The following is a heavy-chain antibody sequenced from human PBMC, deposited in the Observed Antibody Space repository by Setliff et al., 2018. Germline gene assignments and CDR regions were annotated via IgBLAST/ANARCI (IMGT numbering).Heavy chain of an antibody. D-gene: IGHD5-12*01. Sequence: PSETLSLTCTVSGGSISSGSYYWSWIRQPAGKGLEWIGHIYTSGSTNYNPSLKSRVTISVDTSKNQFSLKLSSVTAADTAVYYCARGRVEMATITPFDYWGQGTLVTVSS. CDR3: ARGRVEMATITPFDY. V-gene: IGHV4-61*09. CDR1: GGSISSGSYY. CDR2: IYTSGST. J-gene: IGHJ4*02.